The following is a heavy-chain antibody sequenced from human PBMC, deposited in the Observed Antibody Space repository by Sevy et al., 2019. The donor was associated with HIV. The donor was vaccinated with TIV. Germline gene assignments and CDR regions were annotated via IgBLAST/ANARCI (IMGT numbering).Heavy chain of an antibody. CDR2: ISYHGSNK. V-gene: IGHV3-30-3*01. CDR1: GFTFSSYA. D-gene: IGHD1-20*01. J-gene: IGHJ2*01. CDR3: ARDQAVGVKHNWNPATGYFGL. Sequence: GGSLRLSCAASGFTFSSYAMHWVRQAPGKGLEWVAVISYHGSNKYYADSVKGRFTISRDDSKNTLYLQMNSLRAEDRAVCDCARDQAVGVKHNWNPATGYFGLWGRGTLVTVSS.